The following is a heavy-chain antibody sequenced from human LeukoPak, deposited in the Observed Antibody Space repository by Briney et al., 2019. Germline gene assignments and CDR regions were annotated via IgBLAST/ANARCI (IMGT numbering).Heavy chain of an antibody. CDR1: GYTFTGYY. Sequence: GASVKVSCKASGYTFTGYYMHWVRQAPGQGLEWMGWINPNSGGTNYAQKFQGRVTMTRDTSISTAYMGLSRLRSDDTAVYYCARDRDYVWGSYRHHFDYWGQGTLVTVSS. D-gene: IGHD3-16*02. V-gene: IGHV1-2*02. CDR3: ARDRDYVWGSYRHHFDY. CDR2: INPNSGGT. J-gene: IGHJ4*02.